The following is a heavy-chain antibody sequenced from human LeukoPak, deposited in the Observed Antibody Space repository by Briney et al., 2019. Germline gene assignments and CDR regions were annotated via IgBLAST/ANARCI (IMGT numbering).Heavy chain of an antibody. CDR2: IYYSGST. Sequence: PSQTLSLTCTVSGGSISSGDYYWSWIRQPPGKGLEWIGYIYYSGSTYYNPSLKSRVTISVDTSKHQFSLKLSSVTAADTAVYYCARGQQWPYYFDYWGQGTLVTVSS. CDR1: GGSISSGDYY. CDR3: ARGQQWPYYFDY. V-gene: IGHV4-30-4*08. D-gene: IGHD6-19*01. J-gene: IGHJ4*02.